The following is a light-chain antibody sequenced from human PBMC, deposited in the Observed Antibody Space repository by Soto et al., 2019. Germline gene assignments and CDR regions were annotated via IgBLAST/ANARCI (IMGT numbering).Light chain of an antibody. V-gene: IGKV3-15*01. CDR3: QQYGNWPEYS. CDR2: GAS. Sequence: ETVVTQSPVTLSVSPGEGATLSCRTSQSVGYNLAWYQQKPGQAPRPLIYGASTRITGIPARFIGSGSGTEFTLTITSLQSDDVAVYYCQQYGNWPEYSFGQGTKLQIK. CDR1: QSVGYN. J-gene: IGKJ2*03.